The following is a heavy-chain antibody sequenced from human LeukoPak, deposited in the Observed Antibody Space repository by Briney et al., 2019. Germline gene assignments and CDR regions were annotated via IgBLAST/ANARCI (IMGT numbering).Heavy chain of an antibody. Sequence: SETLSLTCAVYGGSFSGYYWSWLRQPPGKGLEWIGEINHSGSTNYNPSLKSRVSISVDTFKNQFSLKLSSVTAADTAVYYCAIIPGIAVAGTSYFDYWGQGTLVTVSS. V-gene: IGHV4-34*01. D-gene: IGHD6-19*01. CDR2: INHSGST. J-gene: IGHJ4*02. CDR3: AIIPGIAVAGTSYFDY. CDR1: GGSFSGYY.